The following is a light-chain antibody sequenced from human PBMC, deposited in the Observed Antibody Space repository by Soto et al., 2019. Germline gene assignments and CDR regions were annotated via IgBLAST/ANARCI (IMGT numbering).Light chain of an antibody. Sequence: DIQMTQSPSSLSASVGDRVTITCRASHNINSYLSWYQQKPGKAPKILIFAAYNLQSGVPSRFNGSGSGTDFTLTINSLQPEDLATDYCQQSYSIPLAFGGGTKVEIK. CDR2: AAY. V-gene: IGKV1-39*01. J-gene: IGKJ4*01. CDR1: HNINSY. CDR3: QQSYSIPLA.